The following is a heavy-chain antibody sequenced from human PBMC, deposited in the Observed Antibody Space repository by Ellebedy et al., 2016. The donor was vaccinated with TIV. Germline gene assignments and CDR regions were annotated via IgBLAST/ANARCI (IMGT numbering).Heavy chain of an antibody. J-gene: IGHJ4*02. D-gene: IGHD1-1*01. Sequence: GESLKISXAASGFTFNIFTMNWVRQAPGKGLEWVSSISSSSIYMYYADSVKGRFTISRDNAKNSLYLQMNSLRAEDTAVYYCASRPLRYDWNTYFEYWGQGTLVTVSS. CDR1: GFTFNIFT. CDR2: ISSSSIYM. CDR3: ASRPLRYDWNTYFEY. V-gene: IGHV3-21*01.